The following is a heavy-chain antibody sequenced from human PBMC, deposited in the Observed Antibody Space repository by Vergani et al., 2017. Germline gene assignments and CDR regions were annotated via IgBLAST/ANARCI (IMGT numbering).Heavy chain of an antibody. J-gene: IGHJ6*02. CDR1: GFTFSSYW. Sequence: EVQLVESGGGLVQPGGSLRLSCAASGFTFSSYWMSWVRQAPGKGLEWVANIKQDGSEKYYVDSVKGRFTISRDNAKNSLYLQMNSLRAEDTAVYSCARAILWFGELGYYGMDVWGQGTTVTVSS. CDR3: ARAILWFGELGYYGMDV. D-gene: IGHD3-10*01. CDR2: IKQDGSEK. V-gene: IGHV3-7*03.